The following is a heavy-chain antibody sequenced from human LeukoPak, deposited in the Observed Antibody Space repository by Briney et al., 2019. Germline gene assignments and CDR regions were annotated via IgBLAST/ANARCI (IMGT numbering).Heavy chain of an antibody. CDR3: VRGSYYGGFDP. D-gene: IGHD1-26*01. J-gene: IGHJ5*02. Sequence: SGTLSLTCAVYSGSFSGYYWSWIRQPPGKGLEWIGEINHSGSTNYNPSLKSRVTISVDTSKNQFSLKLSSVTAADTAVYYCVRGSYYGGFDPWGQGTLVTVSS. CDR1: SGSFSGYY. CDR2: INHSGST. V-gene: IGHV4-34*01.